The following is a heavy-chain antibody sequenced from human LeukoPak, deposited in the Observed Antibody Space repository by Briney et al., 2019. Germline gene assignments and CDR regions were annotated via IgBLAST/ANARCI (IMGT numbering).Heavy chain of an antibody. D-gene: IGHD3-22*01. CDR3: ARGPYYYDSSGSPWEDY. CDR1: GFTFSSYA. J-gene: IGHJ4*02. Sequence: GGSLRLSCAASGFTFSSYAMSWVRQAPGKGLEWVSAISGSGGSTYYADSVKGRFTISRDNAKNSLYLQMNSLRAEDTAVYYCARGPYYYDSSGSPWEDYWGQGTLVTVSS. CDR2: ISGSGGST. V-gene: IGHV3-23*01.